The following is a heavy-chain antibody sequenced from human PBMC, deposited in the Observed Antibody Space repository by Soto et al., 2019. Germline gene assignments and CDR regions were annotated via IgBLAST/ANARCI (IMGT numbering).Heavy chain of an antibody. D-gene: IGHD2-2*01. CDR1: DGSISSGGYS. J-gene: IGHJ5*02. Sequence: LQLQESGSGLVKPSQTLSLTCAVSDGSISSGGYSWSWIREPPGKGLEWIGYIYHSGSTYYNPSLKSRVTISVDRSKNQFSPKLSSVTAADTAVYYCARVPDRWGQGTLVTVSS. CDR3: ARVPDR. V-gene: IGHV4-30-2*01. CDR2: IYHSGST.